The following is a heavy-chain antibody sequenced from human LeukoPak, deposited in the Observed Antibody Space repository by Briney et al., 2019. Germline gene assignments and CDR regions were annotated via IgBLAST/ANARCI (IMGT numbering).Heavy chain of an antibody. D-gene: IGHD5-24*01. Sequence: SETLSLTCTVSGYSINNGYYWGWIRQPPGKGLEWIGSIYHSGSTYYNPSLKSRVTISVDTSKNQFSLKLTSVTAADTAVYYCARPIRGRDNNWFDPWGQGTLVTVSS. CDR2: IYHSGST. CDR3: ARPIRGRDNNWFDP. J-gene: IGHJ5*02. V-gene: IGHV4-38-2*02. CDR1: GYSINNGYY.